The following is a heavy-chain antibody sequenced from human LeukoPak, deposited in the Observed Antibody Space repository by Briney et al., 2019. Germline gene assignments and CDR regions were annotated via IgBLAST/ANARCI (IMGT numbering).Heavy chain of an antibody. CDR3: ARGDSIAARCFDY. V-gene: IGHV3-11*06. CDR1: GFTFSDYY. D-gene: IGHD6-6*01. J-gene: IGHJ4*02. CDR2: ISSSSNYI. Sequence: GGSLRLSCAASGFTFSDYYMSWIRQAPGKGLYWVSSISSSSNYIYYADSVKGRFTISRDNAKNSLYLQMNSLRAEDTAVYYCARGDSIAARCFDYWGQGTLVTVSS.